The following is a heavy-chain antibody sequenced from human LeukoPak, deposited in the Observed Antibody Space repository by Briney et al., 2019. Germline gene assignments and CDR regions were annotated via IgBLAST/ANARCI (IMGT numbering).Heavy chain of an antibody. CDR1: GFTVSSNY. CDR2: IYSGGST. CDR3: ARDGIVVPAHKAFDI. D-gene: IGHD2-2*01. J-gene: IGHJ3*02. V-gene: IGHV3-66*02. Sequence: GGSLRLSCAASGFTVSSNYMSWVRQAPGKGLEWVSVIYSGGSTYYADSVKGRFTISRDNSKNTPYLQMNSLRAEDTAVYYCARDGIVVPAHKAFDIWGQGTMVTVSS.